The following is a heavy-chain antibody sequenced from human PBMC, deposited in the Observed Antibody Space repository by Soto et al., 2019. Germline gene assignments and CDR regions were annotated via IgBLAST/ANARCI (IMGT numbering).Heavy chain of an antibody. Sequence: QITLKESGPPLVRPTQTLTLTCTVSGFSLDTWGVGVGWIRQSPGKAPEWLALIYWDDDKRYSPSLKNRLTIPKDTSKTQVVLTLTNMDPVDTVTYYCARALGSWGSYYFDHWGQGTLVTVSS. CDR1: GFSLDTWGVG. D-gene: IGHD3-16*01. J-gene: IGHJ4*02. CDR2: IYWDDDK. CDR3: ARALGSWGSYYFDH. V-gene: IGHV2-5*02.